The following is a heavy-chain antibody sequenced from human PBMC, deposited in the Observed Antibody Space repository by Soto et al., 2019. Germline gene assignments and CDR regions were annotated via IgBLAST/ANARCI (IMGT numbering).Heavy chain of an antibody. V-gene: IGHV1-46*03. D-gene: IGHD3-3*01. CDR3: TRDFFYDFWSGYYNVDYYYYYMDV. J-gene: IGHJ6*03. Sequence: GASVKVSCKASGYTFTSYYMHWVRQAPGQGLEWMGIINPSGGSTSYAQKFQGRVTMTRDTSTSTVYMELSSLKTEDTAVYYCTRDFFYDFWSGYYNVDYYYYYMDVWGKGTTVTVSS. CDR2: INPSGGST. CDR1: GYTFTSYY.